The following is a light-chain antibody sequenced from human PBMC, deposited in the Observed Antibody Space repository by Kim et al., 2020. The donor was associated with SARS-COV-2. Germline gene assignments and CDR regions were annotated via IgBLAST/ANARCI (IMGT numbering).Light chain of an antibody. V-gene: IGKV1-33*01. CDR1: QDIRKN. Sequence: DIQMTQSPSSLSASVGDRVTITCQASQDIRKNLNWYQQKPGKAPKLLIYDVSNLELGVPLRFSGSGSGTDFTFTISSLQPEDIATYYCQQYDNLPITFGQGTRLEIK. CDR2: DVS. J-gene: IGKJ5*01. CDR3: QQYDNLPIT.